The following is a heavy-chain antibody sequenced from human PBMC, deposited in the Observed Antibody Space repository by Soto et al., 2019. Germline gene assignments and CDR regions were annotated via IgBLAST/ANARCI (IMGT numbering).Heavy chain of an antibody. D-gene: IGHD3-10*01. J-gene: IGHJ6*02. Sequence: SLRLSCAASGFTFSSYAMHWVRQAPGKGLEWVAVISYDGSNKYYADSVKGRFTISRDNSKNTLYLQMNSLRAEDTAVYYCARDGPMAIPYYYYGMDVWGQGTTVTVSS. V-gene: IGHV3-30-3*01. CDR2: ISYDGSNK. CDR1: GFTFSSYA. CDR3: ARDGPMAIPYYYYGMDV.